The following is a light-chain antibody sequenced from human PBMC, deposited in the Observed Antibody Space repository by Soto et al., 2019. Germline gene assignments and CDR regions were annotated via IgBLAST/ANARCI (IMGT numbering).Light chain of an antibody. CDR2: WAA. Sequence: DIVMTQSPDSLAVSLGERATINCKSSQSVLYTSNNKNYLAWYQQKPRQPPRLLIFWAATREFGVPDRFSGSGSGTDFTLTISSLQAEDVAVYYCQQYYSTPRTFGQGTKLEIK. V-gene: IGKV4-1*01. J-gene: IGKJ2*01. CDR3: QQYYSTPRT. CDR1: QSVLYTSNNKNY.